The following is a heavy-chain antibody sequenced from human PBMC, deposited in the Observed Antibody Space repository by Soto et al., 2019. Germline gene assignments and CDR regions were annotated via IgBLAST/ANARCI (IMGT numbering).Heavy chain of an antibody. CDR3: ARAERGGYYGMDV. D-gene: IGHD1-26*01. CDR2: IYYSGST. Sequence: QVQLQESGPGLVKPSETLSLTCTVSGGSISSYYWSWIRQPPGKGLEWIGYIYYSGSTNYNPSLKSRVTISVDTSKNQFSLKLSSVAAADTPVDYCARAERGGYYGMDVWGQGSTVTVSS. J-gene: IGHJ6*02. CDR1: GGSISSYY. V-gene: IGHV4-59*08.